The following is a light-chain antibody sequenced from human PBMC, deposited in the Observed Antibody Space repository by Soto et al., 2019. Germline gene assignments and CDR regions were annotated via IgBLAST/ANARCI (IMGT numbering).Light chain of an antibody. CDR3: SSKRDSSTLFV. Sequence: QSALTQPASVSGSPGQSITISCTGTSSDVGAYNYVSWYQHHPCKVPKLLIYEVTNRPSGVSDRFSGSKSGNTASLTISGLQAEDEADYYCSSKRDSSTLFVFGTGTKLTVL. J-gene: IGLJ1*01. V-gene: IGLV2-14*01. CDR1: SSDVGAYNY. CDR2: EVT.